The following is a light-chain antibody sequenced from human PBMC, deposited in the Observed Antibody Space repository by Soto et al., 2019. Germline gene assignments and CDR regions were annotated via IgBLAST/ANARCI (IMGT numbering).Light chain of an antibody. CDR3: WFYDSSMTSFV. CDR2: GDN. Sequence: QSVLTQPPSVSGAPGQRVAISCTGSSSNIGGEYDVHWYQQLLGTAPKRLIYGDNNRPSGVPDRFSGSKSGTSASLAITGLQHEDDADDYCWFYDSSMTSFVLGNGTKVTVL. CDR1: SSNIGGEYD. V-gene: IGLV1-40*01. J-gene: IGLJ1*01.